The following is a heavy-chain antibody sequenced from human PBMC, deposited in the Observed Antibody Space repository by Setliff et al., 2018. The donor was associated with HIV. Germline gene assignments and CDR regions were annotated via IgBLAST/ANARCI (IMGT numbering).Heavy chain of an antibody. V-gene: IGHV3-74*01. Sequence: GSLRLSCAASGFTFSDYGMSWVRQAPGKGLVYVSHINGDGSTTTYADSVKRRFTISRDNAKNTLYLQMNSLRAEDTAVYYCAKGRYSSGANYYYYYMDVWGKGTTVTVSS. CDR2: INGDGSTT. D-gene: IGHD6-19*01. J-gene: IGHJ6*03. CDR1: GFTFSDYG. CDR3: AKGRYSSGANYYYYYMDV.